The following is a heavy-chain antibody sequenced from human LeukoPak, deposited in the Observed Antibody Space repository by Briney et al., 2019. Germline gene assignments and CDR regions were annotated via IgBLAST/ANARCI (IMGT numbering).Heavy chain of an antibody. J-gene: IGHJ3*02. Sequence: ASVKVSCKASGYTFTDNHMYWIRQAPGQGPECMGWINPNSGGTNYAQKFQGKITMTRDTSISTAYMELSRLTSDDTAIYFCARELGRNAFDIWGQGTMVTVSP. V-gene: IGHV1-2*02. CDR2: INPNSGGT. CDR3: ARELGRNAFDI. CDR1: GYTFTDNH. D-gene: IGHD7-27*01.